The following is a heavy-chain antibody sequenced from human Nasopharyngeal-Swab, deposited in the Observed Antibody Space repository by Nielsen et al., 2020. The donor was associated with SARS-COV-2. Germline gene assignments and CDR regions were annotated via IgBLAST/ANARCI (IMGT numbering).Heavy chain of an antibody. CDR2: INRDGSGT. Sequence: GESLKISCAASGFTFSSYWMDWVRQAPGKGLMWVARINRDGSGTNYADSVKGRFTISRDNAKNTLYLQMNTLSAEDTGVYYCARDCDTATCYRSAADTWGQGTLVTVSS. D-gene: IGHD2-2*01. CDR3: ARDCDTATCYRSAADT. CDR1: GFTFSSYW. V-gene: IGHV3-74*01. J-gene: IGHJ5*01.